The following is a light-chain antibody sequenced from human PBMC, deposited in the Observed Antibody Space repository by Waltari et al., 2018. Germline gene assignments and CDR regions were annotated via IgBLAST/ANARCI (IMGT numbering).Light chain of an antibody. J-gene: IGLJ2*01. CDR1: KLGDTY. V-gene: IGLV3-1*01. Sequence: SYELTQPPSVSVSPGQTASITCSGDKLGDTYACWYQQKPGQSPGLGIYQDSKRPSGIPGRFSVTNSGNTATLTISGTQAMDEADYYCQAWDSSTVVFGGGTKLTVL. CDR3: QAWDSSTVV. CDR2: QDS.